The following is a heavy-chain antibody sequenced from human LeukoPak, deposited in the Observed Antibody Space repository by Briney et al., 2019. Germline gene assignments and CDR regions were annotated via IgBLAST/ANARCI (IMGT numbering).Heavy chain of an antibody. D-gene: IGHD3-10*01. Sequence: GGSLRLSCAASGFTFSGHWMSWVRQAPGKGLEWVAKIKPDGSDKYYVDSVKDRLTISRDNTKNSLYLQMDSLRADDTAVYYCTRDVWFSFDYWGQGTLVTVSS. CDR2: IKPDGSDK. J-gene: IGHJ4*02. CDR1: GFTFSGHW. V-gene: IGHV3-7*01. CDR3: TRDVWFSFDY.